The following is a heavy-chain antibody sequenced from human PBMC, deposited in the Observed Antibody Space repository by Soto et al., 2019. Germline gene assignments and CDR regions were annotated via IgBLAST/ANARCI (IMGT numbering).Heavy chain of an antibody. CDR3: AKKHSGSHPPHYHGMEL. Sequence: SVKVSCKASGGTFSSYAISWVRQAPGQGLEWMGGIIPIFGTANYAQKFQGRVTITADKSTSTAYMELSSLRSEDTAVYYCAKKHSGSHPPHYHGMELRGQGTTVTVSS. CDR1: GGTFSSYA. CDR2: IIPIFGTA. J-gene: IGHJ6*01. V-gene: IGHV1-69*06. D-gene: IGHD1-26*01.